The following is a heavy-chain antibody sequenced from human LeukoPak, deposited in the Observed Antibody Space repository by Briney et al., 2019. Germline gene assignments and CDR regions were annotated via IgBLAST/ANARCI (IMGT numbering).Heavy chain of an antibody. D-gene: IGHD1-26*01. CDR3: AKRSSGSSGLYNFDY. Sequence: GGSLRLSCAASGFTFSSYAMTWVRQPPGKGLEGVSAITGSTGSTYYADSVKGRFTISRDNSKNTLYLQMNSLRAEDTAVYYCAKRSSGSSGLYNFDYWGQGTLVTVSS. V-gene: IGHV3-23*01. J-gene: IGHJ4*02. CDR2: ITGSTGST. CDR1: GFTFSSYA.